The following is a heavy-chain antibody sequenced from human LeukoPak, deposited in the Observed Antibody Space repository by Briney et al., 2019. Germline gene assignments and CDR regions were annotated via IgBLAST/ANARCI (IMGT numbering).Heavy chain of an antibody. Sequence: PGGSLRLSCAASGFTFDDYAMHWVRQAPGKGLEWVSGISWNSGSIGYADSVKGRFTISRDNAKNSLYLQMNSLRAEDTALYYCAKDFYSSSLGFDYWGQGTLVTVSS. CDR1: GFTFDDYA. CDR2: ISWNSGSI. CDR3: AKDFYSSSLGFDY. V-gene: IGHV3-9*01. J-gene: IGHJ4*02. D-gene: IGHD6-6*01.